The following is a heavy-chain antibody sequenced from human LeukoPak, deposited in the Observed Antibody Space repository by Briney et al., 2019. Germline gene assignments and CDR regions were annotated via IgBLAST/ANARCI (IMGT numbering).Heavy chain of an antibody. Sequence: GGSLRLSCAASGFTFSSYDMHWVRQATGKGLEWVSAIGTAGDTYYPGSVKGRFTISRDNAKNSLYLQMNSLRAEDTALYYCAKDIKQWLVGGWFDPWGQGTLVTVSS. CDR2: IGTAGDT. CDR1: GFTFSSYD. V-gene: IGHV3-13*01. D-gene: IGHD6-19*01. J-gene: IGHJ5*02. CDR3: AKDIKQWLVGGWFDP.